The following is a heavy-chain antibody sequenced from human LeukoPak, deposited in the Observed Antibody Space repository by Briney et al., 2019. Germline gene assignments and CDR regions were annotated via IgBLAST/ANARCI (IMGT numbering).Heavy chain of an antibody. Sequence: SETLSLTCTVSGGSITSYYWNWIRQPPGKGLEWIGYIYYSGSTNYNPSLKSRVTISVDTSKNQSSLKLSSVTAADTAVYFCAKGNYFDPWGQGTLVTVSS. J-gene: IGHJ5*02. V-gene: IGHV4-59*01. CDR1: GGSITSYY. CDR2: IYYSGST. CDR3: AKGNYFDP.